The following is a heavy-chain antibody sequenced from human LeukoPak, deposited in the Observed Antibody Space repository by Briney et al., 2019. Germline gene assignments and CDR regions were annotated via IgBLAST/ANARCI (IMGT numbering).Heavy chain of an antibody. CDR1: GFAFSSDA. Sequence: GGSLRLSCAASGFAFSSDAMSWVRQAPGKGLEWVSSISNSGGSTYYADSVKGRFTISRDNSKNTLYLQMNSLRAEDTAVYYCAKDRSQYYYDSSGYYRGAFDIWGQGTMVTVSS. CDR2: ISNSGGST. J-gene: IGHJ3*02. CDR3: AKDRSQYYYDSSGYYRGAFDI. D-gene: IGHD3-22*01. V-gene: IGHV3-23*01.